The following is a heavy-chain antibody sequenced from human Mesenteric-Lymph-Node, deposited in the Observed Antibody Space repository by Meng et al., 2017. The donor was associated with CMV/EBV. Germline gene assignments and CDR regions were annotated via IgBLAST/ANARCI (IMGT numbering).Heavy chain of an antibody. Sequence: KVSCKASGYSFNIYWIGWVRQMPGKGLEWMGIIYPGDSSTKYNPSFQGQVTMSADKSVTTAYLQWSSLKASDTAMYYCARRYCTGTGCYAPLDYWGQGTLVTVSS. CDR2: IYPGDSST. J-gene: IGHJ4*02. D-gene: IGHD2-2*01. V-gene: IGHV5-51*01. CDR3: ARRYCTGTGCYAPLDY. CDR1: GYSFNIYW.